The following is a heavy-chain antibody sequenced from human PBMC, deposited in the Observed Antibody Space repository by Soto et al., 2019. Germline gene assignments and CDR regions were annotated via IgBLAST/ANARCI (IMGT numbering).Heavy chain of an antibody. J-gene: IGHJ3*02. D-gene: IGHD6-13*01. CDR1: GDSVSSNSAA. CDR2: TYYRSKWYN. CDR3: ASKAHRAAAGSDAFDI. Sequence: PSQTLSLTCAISGDSVSSNSAAWNWIRQSPSRGLEWLGRTYYRSKWYNDYAVSVKSRITISPDTSKNQFSLQLNSVTPEDTAVNYCASKAHRAAAGSDAFDIWGQGTMVTVS. V-gene: IGHV6-1*01.